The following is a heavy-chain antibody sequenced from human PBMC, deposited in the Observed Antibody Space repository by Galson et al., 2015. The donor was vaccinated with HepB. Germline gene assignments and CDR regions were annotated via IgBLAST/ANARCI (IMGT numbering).Heavy chain of an antibody. V-gene: IGHV3-23*01. J-gene: IGHJ4*02. CDR1: GFTFSSYG. Sequence: SLRLSCAASGFTFSSYGMSWVRQAPGKELEWVSSISGSGDSTFYRDSVKGRFTISRDNSKNTLYLQMNTLRAEDTAVYYCAKIAALSIWCFDYWGKGTLLTVSS. CDR3: AKIAALSIWCFDY. CDR2: ISGSGDST. D-gene: IGHD6-13*01.